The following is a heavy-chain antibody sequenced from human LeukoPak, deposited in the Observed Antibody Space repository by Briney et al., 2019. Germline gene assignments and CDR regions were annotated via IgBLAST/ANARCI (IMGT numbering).Heavy chain of an antibody. CDR3: AKGNGYSYGRYYFDY. D-gene: IGHD5-18*01. Sequence: PGGXXXXSCAASGFTFSSYAMGWVRQAPGKGLEWVSAITASGGNTYYADSVKGRFTISRDNSKNTLYLQVNSLRAEDTAVYYCAKGNGYSYGRYYFDYWGQGTLVTVSS. CDR1: GFTFSSYA. V-gene: IGHV3-23*01. CDR2: ITASGGNT. J-gene: IGHJ4*02.